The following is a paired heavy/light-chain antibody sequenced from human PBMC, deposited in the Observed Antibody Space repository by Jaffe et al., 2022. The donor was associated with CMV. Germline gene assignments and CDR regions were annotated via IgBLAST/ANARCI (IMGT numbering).Light chain of an antibody. CDR1: QSIGSS. J-gene: IGKJ1*01. V-gene: IGKV6D-21*02. CDR2: YAS. Sequence: EIVLTQSPDFQSVTPKEKVTITCRASQSIGSSLHWYQQKPDQSPKLLIKYASQSISGVPSRFSGSGSGTDFTLTINSLEAEDAAAYYCHQSSSLPGTFGQGTKVEIK. CDR3: HQSSSLPGT.
Heavy chain of an antibody. CDR2: ISSSGSTI. V-gene: IGHV3-11*01. D-gene: IGHD6-19*01. J-gene: IGHJ4*02. Sequence: QVQLVESGGGLVKPGGSLRLSCAASGFTFSDYYMSWIRQAPGKGLEWVSYISSSGSTIYYADSVKGRFTISRDNAKNSLYLQMNSLRAEDTAVYYCARFYSSGWYKGEIDYWGQGTLVTVSS. CDR1: GFTFSDYY. CDR3: ARFYSSGWYKGEIDY.